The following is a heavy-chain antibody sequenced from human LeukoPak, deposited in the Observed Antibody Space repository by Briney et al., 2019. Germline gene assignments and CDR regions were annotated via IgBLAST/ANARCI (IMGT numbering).Heavy chain of an antibody. D-gene: IGHD3-9*01. J-gene: IGHJ4*02. V-gene: IGHV3-21*01. CDR3: ARDPLRYLRVGHYDY. CDR1: GFTFSNSA. Sequence: GGSLRLSCAASGFTFSNSAMNWVRQVPGKGLEWVSSIDYDSSHIYYAASVRCRFTISRDNARKSVYLQMNSMRVEDTAVYYCARDPLRYLRVGHYDYWGQGTLVAVSS. CDR2: IDYDSSHI.